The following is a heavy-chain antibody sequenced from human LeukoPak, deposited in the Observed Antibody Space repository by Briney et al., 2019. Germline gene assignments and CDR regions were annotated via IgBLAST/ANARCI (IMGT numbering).Heavy chain of an antibody. CDR1: GFSFTKYW. CDR2: IKQDGSET. Sequence: PGGSLRLSCTASGFSFTKYWMTWVRQAPARGLEWVANIKQDGSETFYVDYVKGRFTISRDNSKNTVYLQMNSLRAEDTAVYYCARGVRAWEVPTEGFDPWGQGTLVAVSS. CDR3: ARGVRAWEVPTEGFDP. D-gene: IGHD1-26*01. J-gene: IGHJ5*02. V-gene: IGHV3-7*01.